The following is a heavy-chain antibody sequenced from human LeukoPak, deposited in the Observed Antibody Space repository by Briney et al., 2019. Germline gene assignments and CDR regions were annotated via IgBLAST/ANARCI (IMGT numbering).Heavy chain of an antibody. Sequence: ASVKVSCKASGYTFTGYYMHWVRQAPGQGLEWMGWINPNSGGTNYAQKFQGRVTMTRDTSISTAYMELSRLRSDDTAVYYCARAQGSDGYKSFDYWGQGTLVTVSS. V-gene: IGHV1-2*02. D-gene: IGHD5-24*01. J-gene: IGHJ4*02. CDR2: INPNSGGT. CDR3: ARAQGSDGYKSFDY. CDR1: GYTFTGYY.